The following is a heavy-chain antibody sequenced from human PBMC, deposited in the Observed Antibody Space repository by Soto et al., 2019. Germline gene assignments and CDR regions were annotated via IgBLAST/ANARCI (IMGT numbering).Heavy chain of an antibody. CDR3: ARDTEQQEFYFDY. CDR2: IVGSISYI. J-gene: IGHJ4*02. CDR1: GFTFSSYS. Sequence: GGSLRLSCAASGFTFSSYSMNWVRQAPGKGLEWVSSIVGSISYIYYADSVKGRFTISRDNAKNSLYLQMNSLRAEDTAVYYCARDTEQQEFYFDYWGQGTLVTVSS. V-gene: IGHV3-21*01. D-gene: IGHD6-13*01.